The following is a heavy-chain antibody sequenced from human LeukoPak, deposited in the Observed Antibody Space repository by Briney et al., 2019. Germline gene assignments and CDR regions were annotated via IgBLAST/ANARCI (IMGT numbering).Heavy chain of an antibody. D-gene: IGHD2-2*01. CDR1: GFTFRNYW. CDR3: ARGRDIEVVSAAVSWSDP. V-gene: IGHV3-74*01. J-gene: IGHJ5*02. CDR2: INGDGSSI. Sequence: PGGSLRLSCAASGFTFRNYWMHWVRQAPGKGLVWVSRINGDGSSITYADSVKGRFTISRDNAENTLYLQMNSLTAEDTAVYYCARGRDIEVVSAAVSWSDPWGQGTLVTVSS.